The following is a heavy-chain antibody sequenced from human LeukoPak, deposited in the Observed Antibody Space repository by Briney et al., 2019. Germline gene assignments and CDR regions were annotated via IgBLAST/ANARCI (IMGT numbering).Heavy chain of an antibody. CDR3: AGEAPTIAAAGIVD. V-gene: IGHV4-59*01. J-gene: IGHJ4*02. CDR2: IHYSGST. D-gene: IGHD6-13*01. CDR1: RGSISSYY. Sequence: SETLSLTCTASRGSISSYYWSWIRQPPGKGLEWIGYIHYSGSTTYNPSLKSRVTISVDTSKNQFSLKMSTVTAADTAVYYCAGEAPTIAAAGIVDWGQGTLVTVSS.